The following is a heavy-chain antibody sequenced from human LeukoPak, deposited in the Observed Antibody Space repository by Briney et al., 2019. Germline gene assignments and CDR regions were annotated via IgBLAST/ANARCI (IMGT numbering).Heavy chain of an antibody. CDR2: INPSGGST. Sequence: ASVKVSCKASGYTFTSYYMHWVRQAPGQGLEWMGIINPSGGSTSYAQKFQGRVTMTTDTSTSTAYMELRSLRSDDTAVYYCARAPAAFPNWFDPWGQGTLVTVSS. V-gene: IGHV1-46*01. D-gene: IGHD2-2*01. J-gene: IGHJ5*02. CDR3: ARAPAAFPNWFDP. CDR1: GYTFTSYY.